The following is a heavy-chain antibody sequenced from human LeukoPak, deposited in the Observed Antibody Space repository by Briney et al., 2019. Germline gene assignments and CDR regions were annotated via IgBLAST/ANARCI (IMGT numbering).Heavy chain of an antibody. V-gene: IGHV3-7*01. Sequence: GGSLRLSCAASGFTFSSYWMSWVRQAPGKGLEWVANIKQDGSEKYYADSVKGRFTISTDNAKNSLYLQMNSLRAEDRAVDYCARVKTVVRGVKGGVWYDYWGQGTLVTVSS. J-gene: IGHJ4*02. CDR3: ARVKTVVRGVKGGVWYDY. D-gene: IGHD3-10*01. CDR2: IKQDGSEK. CDR1: GFTFSSYW.